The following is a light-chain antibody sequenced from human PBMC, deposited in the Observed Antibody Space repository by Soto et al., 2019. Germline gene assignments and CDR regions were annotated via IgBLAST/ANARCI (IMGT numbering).Light chain of an antibody. CDR1: QSVSSSY. CDR3: QQYET. V-gene: IGKV3-20*01. J-gene: IGKJ1*01. CDR2: GAS. Sequence: EIVLTQSPGTLSLSPGERATLSCRASQSVSSSYLAWYQQKPGQAPRLLIYGASSRATGIPDRFSGSGSGTDFTLTISRLEPEDFAVYSCQQYETFGQGTKVEIK.